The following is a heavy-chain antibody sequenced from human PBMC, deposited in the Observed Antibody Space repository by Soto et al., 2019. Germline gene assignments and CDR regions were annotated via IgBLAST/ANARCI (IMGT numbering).Heavy chain of an antibody. Sequence: ASVKVSCKASGYTFTSYGISWVRQAPGQGLEWMGWISAYNGNTNYAQKLQGRVTMTTDTSTSTAFMELRSLRSDDTAVYYCAVVITRAYFDYWGQGTLVTVSS. CDR1: GYTFTSYG. V-gene: IGHV1-18*04. D-gene: IGHD3-22*01. CDR2: ISAYNGNT. J-gene: IGHJ4*02. CDR3: AVVITRAYFDY.